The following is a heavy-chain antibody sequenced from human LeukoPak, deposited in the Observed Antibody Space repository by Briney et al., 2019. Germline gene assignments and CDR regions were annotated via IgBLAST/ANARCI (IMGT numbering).Heavy chain of an antibody. CDR1: GCTFSSYS. CDR3: ARDFAGDDYGDYIGWFDP. V-gene: IGHV3-21*01. CDR2: INSSRSYI. Sequence: GGSLRLSCAASGCTFSSYSMNWVRQAPGEGLEWVSSINSSRSYIYYADSVKGRFTISRDNAKNSLYLQMNSLRAEDTAVYYCARDFAGDDYGDYIGWFDPWGQGTLVTVSS. D-gene: IGHD4-17*01. J-gene: IGHJ5*02.